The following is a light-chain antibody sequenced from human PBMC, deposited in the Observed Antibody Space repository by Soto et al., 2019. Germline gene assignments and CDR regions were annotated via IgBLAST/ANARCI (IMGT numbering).Light chain of an antibody. Sequence: QSVLTQPPSASGSPGQSVTISCTGTSSDVGGYNYVSWYQQHPGKAPKLMIYEVSNRPSGVPDRFSGSKSGNTASLTVSGLEAEDEADYYCSSFAGNNNVFGTGTKVTVL. V-gene: IGLV2-8*01. CDR3: SSFAGNNNV. CDR2: EVS. J-gene: IGLJ1*01. CDR1: SSDVGGYNY.